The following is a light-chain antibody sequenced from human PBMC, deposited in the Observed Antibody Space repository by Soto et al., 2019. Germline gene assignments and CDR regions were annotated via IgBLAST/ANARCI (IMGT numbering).Light chain of an antibody. CDR1: SSDVGGYNC. CDR2: DVI. V-gene: IGLV2-8*01. J-gene: IGLJ2*01. Sequence: QSALTQPPSASGSPGQSVTISCTGTSSDVGGYNCVSWYQHHPGKAPKLMIYDVIKRPSGVPDRLSGSNSGNTASLTVSGLQAEDEADYYCVFGGGTKVTVL. CDR3: V.